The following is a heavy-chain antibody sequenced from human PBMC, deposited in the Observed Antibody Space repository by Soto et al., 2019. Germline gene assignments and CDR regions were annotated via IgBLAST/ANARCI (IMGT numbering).Heavy chain of an antibody. D-gene: IGHD2-2*02. CDR3: ARTGGYCSSTSCYTIDAFDI. V-gene: IGHV1-69*13. Sequence: ASVKVSCKASGGTFSSYAISWVRQAPGQGLEWMGGIIPIFGTANYAQKFQGRVTITADESTSTAYMELSSLRSEDTAVYYCARTGGYCSSTSCYTIDAFDIWGQGTMVTVSS. CDR2: IIPIFGTA. J-gene: IGHJ3*02. CDR1: GGTFSSYA.